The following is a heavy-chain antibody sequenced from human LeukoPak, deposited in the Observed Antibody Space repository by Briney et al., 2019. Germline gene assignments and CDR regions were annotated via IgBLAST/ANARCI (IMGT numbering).Heavy chain of an antibody. CDR1: TSR. CDR2: IGTYGGDT. D-gene: IGHD3-22*01. J-gene: IGHJ5*01. CDR3: ARDLWNFYDDSGYNRDFDS. V-gene: IGHV1-18*01. Sequence: ASVKVSCKATSRISWVRQAPGQGLEWMGWIGTYGGDTYYAQKFQGRITVTTDTSTSTVYMELRNQRSDDTAVYYCARDLWNFYDDSGYNRDFDSWGQGTLVTVSS.